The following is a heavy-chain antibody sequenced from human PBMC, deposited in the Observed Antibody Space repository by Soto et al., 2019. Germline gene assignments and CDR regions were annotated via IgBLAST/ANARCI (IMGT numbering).Heavy chain of an antibody. J-gene: IGHJ6*02. D-gene: IGHD2-8*01. V-gene: IGHV3-30*14. CDR2: ISYDGSNK. Sequence: PGGSLRLSCAASGFTFSTYKMNWVRQAPGKGLEWVAVISYDGSNKYYADSVKGRFTISRDNSKNSLYLQMNSLRAGDTAVYYCARGGRNADYYYYYGMHVWGQGTTVTSP. CDR3: ARGGRNADYYYYYGMHV. CDR1: GFTFSTYK.